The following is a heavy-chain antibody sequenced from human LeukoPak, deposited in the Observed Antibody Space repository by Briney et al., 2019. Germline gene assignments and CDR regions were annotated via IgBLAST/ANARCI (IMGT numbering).Heavy chain of an antibody. D-gene: IGHD3-16*02. J-gene: IGHJ4*02. Sequence: PGGSLRLSCAASGFTVSSNYMNWVRQAPGRGLEWVSGIYSGGSTYYADSVKGRFSISRANSKNTLYLQMNSLRAEDTAVYYCARDWGLRLGELSSYYFDYWGQGTLVTVSS. CDR2: IYSGGST. CDR1: GFTVSSNY. V-gene: IGHV3-66*01. CDR3: ARDWGLRLGELSSYYFDY.